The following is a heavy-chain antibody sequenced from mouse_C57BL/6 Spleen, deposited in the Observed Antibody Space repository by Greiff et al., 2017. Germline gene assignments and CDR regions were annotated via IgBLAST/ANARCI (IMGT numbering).Heavy chain of an antibody. CDR3: ARHLYGSSYVFDY. Sequence: EVHLVESGGDLVKPGGSLKLSCAASGFTFSSYGMSWVRQTPDKRLEWVATISSGGSYTYYPDSVKGRCTIARDKAKNTLYLQRSSLKAEDTAMYYCARHLYGSSYVFDYGGQGTTLTVSS. V-gene: IGHV5-6*01. D-gene: IGHD1-1*01. J-gene: IGHJ2*01. CDR2: ISSGGSYT. CDR1: GFTFSSYG.